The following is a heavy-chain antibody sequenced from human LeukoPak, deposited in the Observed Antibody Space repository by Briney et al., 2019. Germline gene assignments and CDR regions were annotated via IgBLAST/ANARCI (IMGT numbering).Heavy chain of an antibody. CDR2: IDDSGSGT. Sequence: HPGGSLRLSCAASGFAFDDYAMHWVRQAPGKGLVWVSRIDDSGSGTSYADSVKGRFTISRDTAKNTVYLQMNSLRVDDTAVYYCATIFDVWGQGTLVTVSS. CDR1: GFAFDDYA. CDR3: ATIFDV. J-gene: IGHJ4*02. V-gene: IGHV3-74*01.